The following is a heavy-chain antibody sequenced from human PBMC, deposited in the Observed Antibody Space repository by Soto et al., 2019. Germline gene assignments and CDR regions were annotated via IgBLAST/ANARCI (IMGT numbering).Heavy chain of an antibody. CDR1: GGSISSSSYS. Sequence: SETLSLTCTVSGGSISSSSYSWSWIRQPPGKGLEWIGYIYHSGSTYYNPSLKSRVTISVDRSKNQFSLKLTSVTAADTAVYYCATAPGPYWGQGTLVTSPQ. CDR2: IYHSGST. V-gene: IGHV4-30-2*01. CDR3: ATAPGPY. J-gene: IGHJ4*02.